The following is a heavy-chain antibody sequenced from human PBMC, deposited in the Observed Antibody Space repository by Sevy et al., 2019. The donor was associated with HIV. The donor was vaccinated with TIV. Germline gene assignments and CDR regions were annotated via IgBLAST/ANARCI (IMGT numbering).Heavy chain of an antibody. D-gene: IGHD3-16*02. CDR2: IHADGSS. J-gene: IGHJ6*02. Sequence: GGSLRLSCAASGFNVNDNYMTWVRQAPGKGLEWVSIIHADGSSYYADSVKGRFTMSRDDSKNIGNLQMNSLSADDTAVCYCARDRRFCGNECYLYYYYGMDVWGQGTAVTVSS. CDR1: GFNVNDNY. CDR3: ARDRRFCGNECYLYYYYGMDV. V-gene: IGHV3-53*01.